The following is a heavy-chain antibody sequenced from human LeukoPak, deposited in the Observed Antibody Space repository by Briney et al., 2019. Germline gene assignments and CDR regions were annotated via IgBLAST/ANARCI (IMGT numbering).Heavy chain of an antibody. CDR2: IWYNGSNK. D-gene: IGHD6-25*01. Sequence: GGSLRLSCAASGFTFSSYGMHWVCQAPGKGLEWVAVIWYNGSNKYYADSVKGRFTISRDNSKNTLYLQMNSLRAEDTAVYYCAREKSAQVYYGMDVWGQGTTVTVSS. CDR1: GFTFSSYG. V-gene: IGHV3-33*01. CDR3: AREKSAQVYYGMDV. J-gene: IGHJ6*02.